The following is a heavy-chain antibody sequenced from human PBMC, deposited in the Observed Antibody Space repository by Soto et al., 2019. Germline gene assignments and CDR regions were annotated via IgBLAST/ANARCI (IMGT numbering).Heavy chain of an antibody. V-gene: IGHV4-59*08. Sequence: SETLSLTCTVSGGSISSYYWSWIRQPPGKGLEWIGYIYYSGSTNYNPSLKSRVTISVDTSKNQFSLKLSSVTAADTAVYYCARTVLRFLEWSTYYYMDVWGKGTTVTVSS. J-gene: IGHJ6*03. D-gene: IGHD3-3*01. CDR3: ARTVLRFLEWSTYYYMDV. CDR1: GGSISSYY. CDR2: IYYSGST.